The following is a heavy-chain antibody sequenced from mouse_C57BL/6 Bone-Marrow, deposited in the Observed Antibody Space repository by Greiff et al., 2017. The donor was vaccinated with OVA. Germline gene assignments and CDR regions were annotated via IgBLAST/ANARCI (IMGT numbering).Heavy chain of an antibody. D-gene: IGHD2-5*01. CDR3: ARDHYSNYEGYYAMDY. CDR2: IYPGSGST. V-gene: IGHV1-55*01. J-gene: IGHJ4*01. Sequence: QVQLQQSGAELVKPGASVKMSCKASGYTFTSYWITWVKQRPGQGLEWIGDIYPGSGSTNYNEKFKSKATLTVDTSSSTAYMQLSSLTSEDSAVYYCARDHYSNYEGYYAMDYWGQGTSVTVSS. CDR1: GYTFTSYW.